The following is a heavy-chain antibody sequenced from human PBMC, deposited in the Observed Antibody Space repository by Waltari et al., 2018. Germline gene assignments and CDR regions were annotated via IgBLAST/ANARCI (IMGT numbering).Heavy chain of an antibody. CDR3: ARDRGRGIYLDS. CDR1: GDSMSSTDW. V-gene: IGHV4-4*02. Sequence: QLQLQESGPGLVKPSGTLSLTCAVSGDSMSSTDWWSWVRQSPGKGLEWIGQVQRSGRTNYNPSFASRVTVSIDTSTNQFFLKVTSATAADTAVYFCARDRGRGIYLDSWGQGTLVTVSP. CDR2: VQRSGRT. D-gene: IGHD2-15*01. J-gene: IGHJ4*02.